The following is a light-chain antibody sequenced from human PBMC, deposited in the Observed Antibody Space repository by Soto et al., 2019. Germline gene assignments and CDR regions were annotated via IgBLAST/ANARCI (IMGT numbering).Light chain of an antibody. CDR3: SSYTTSNTRQIV. J-gene: IGLJ1*01. Sequence: QSVLTQPASVSGSPGQSITISCTGTSSDVGGYNYVSWYQHNPGNASKLIIYDVSNRPSGVSICFSGSKSDNTASLTISGLQPEDEADYHCSSYTTSNTRQIVFGTGTKVTV. CDR1: SSDVGGYNY. CDR2: DVS. V-gene: IGLV2-14*03.